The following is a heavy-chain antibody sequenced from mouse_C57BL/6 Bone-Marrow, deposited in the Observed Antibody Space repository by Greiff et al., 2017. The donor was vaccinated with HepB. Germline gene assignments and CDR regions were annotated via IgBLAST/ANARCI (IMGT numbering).Heavy chain of an antibody. Sequence: EVQRVESGGGLVQPGGSLSLSCAASGFTFTDYYMSWVRQPPGKALEWLGFIRNKANGYTTEYSASVKGRFTISRDNSQSILYLQMNALRAEDSATYYCARYERGFAYWGQGTLVTVSA. CDR3: ARYERGFAY. CDR1: GFTFTDYY. CDR2: IRNKANGYTT. V-gene: IGHV7-3*01. J-gene: IGHJ3*01.